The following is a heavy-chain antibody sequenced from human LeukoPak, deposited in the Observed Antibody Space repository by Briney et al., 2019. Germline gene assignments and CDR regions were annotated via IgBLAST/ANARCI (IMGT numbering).Heavy chain of an antibody. CDR3: ARGPPKLQP. J-gene: IGHJ5*02. CDR2: IYYSGST. CDR1: GGSISSSSYY. Sequence: ASETLSLTCTVSGGSISSSSYYWGWIRQPPGKGLEWIGSIYYSGSTYYNPSLKSRVTISVDTSKNQFSLKLSSVTAADTAVYYCARGPPKLQPWGQGTLVTVSS. V-gene: IGHV4-39*07. D-gene: IGHD5-24*01.